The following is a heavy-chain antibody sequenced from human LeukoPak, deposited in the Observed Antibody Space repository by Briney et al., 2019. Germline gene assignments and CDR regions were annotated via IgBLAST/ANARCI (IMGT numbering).Heavy chain of an antibody. CDR2: IDTNSGNP. CDR3: TRGRDTTGYFVY. Sequence: GASVKVSCKAPGYTFTNDTIYWVRLAPGQWLELMGWIDTNSGNPTYAQGFAGRFVFSLDTSVTTTYLQISSLKAEDTAVYFCTRGRDTTGYFVYWGQGTLVTVSS. D-gene: IGHD3-22*01. V-gene: IGHV7-4-1*02. J-gene: IGHJ4*02. CDR1: GYTFTNDT.